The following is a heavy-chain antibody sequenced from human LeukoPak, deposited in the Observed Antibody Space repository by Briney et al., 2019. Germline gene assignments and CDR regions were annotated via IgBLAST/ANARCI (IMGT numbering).Heavy chain of an antibody. D-gene: IGHD2-15*01. Sequence: SETLSLTCTVSGGSISSSSYYWGWIRQPPGKGLEWIGSIYYSGSTYYNPSLKSRVTISVDTSKNQFSLKLSSVTAADTAVYYCARERVAATRGIDYWGQGTLVTVSS. V-gene: IGHV4-39*07. CDR2: IYYSGST. CDR1: GGSISSSSYY. J-gene: IGHJ4*02. CDR3: ARERVAATRGIDY.